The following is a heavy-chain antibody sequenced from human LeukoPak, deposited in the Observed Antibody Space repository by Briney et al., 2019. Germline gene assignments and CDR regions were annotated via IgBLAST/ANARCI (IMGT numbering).Heavy chain of an antibody. CDR3: ARGQDWAFDY. D-gene: IGHD3/OR15-3a*01. V-gene: IGHV3-53*01. Sequence: GGSLRLSCAASGFTVSSNYMSWVRQAPGKGLEWVSVIYSGGSTYYADSVKGRFTISRDNAKNSLYLQMSSLRDEDTAVYYCARGQDWAFDYWGQGTLVTVSS. J-gene: IGHJ4*02. CDR2: IYSGGST. CDR1: GFTVSSNY.